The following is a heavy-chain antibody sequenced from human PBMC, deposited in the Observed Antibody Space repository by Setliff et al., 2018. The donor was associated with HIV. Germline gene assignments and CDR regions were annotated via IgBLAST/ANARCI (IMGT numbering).Heavy chain of an antibody. D-gene: IGHD4-17*01. V-gene: IGHV4-61*02. CDR3: ARHESTVTSDFDY. CDR2: IYTTGIT. J-gene: IGHJ4*02. CDR1: GGSISSGSYY. Sequence: SETLSLTCTVSGGSISSGSYYWSWIRQPAGKGLEWIGRIYTTGITNYIPSLKSRVTISVDTSKNQFSLKLSSVTAADTAVYYCARHESTVTSDFDYWGQGTLVTVSS.